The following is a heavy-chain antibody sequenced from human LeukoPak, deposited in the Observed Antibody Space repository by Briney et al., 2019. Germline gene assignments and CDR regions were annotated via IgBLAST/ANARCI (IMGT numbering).Heavy chain of an antibody. Sequence: GGSLRLSCAASGFIFNTHAMAWVRQAPGKGLEWVSAISESGGGTYCGASVKGRFTVSRDNSKNTLYLQMNSLSAEDTAVYYCVKKRTGLTYPFDYWGQGALVTVSS. CDR1: GFIFNTHA. CDR2: ISESGGGT. D-gene: IGHD1/OR15-1a*01. J-gene: IGHJ4*02. V-gene: IGHV3-23*01. CDR3: VKKRTGLTYPFDY.